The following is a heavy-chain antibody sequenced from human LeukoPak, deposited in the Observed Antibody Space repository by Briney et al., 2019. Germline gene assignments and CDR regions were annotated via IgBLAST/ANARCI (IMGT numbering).Heavy chain of an antibody. Sequence: SETLSLTCAVSGYSITSSSWWGWIRQPPGKGLECIGEINHSGSTNYNPSLKSRVTISVDTSKNQFSLKLSSVTAADTAVYYCARGRSSGWGYYYYGMDVWGQGTTVTVSS. D-gene: IGHD6-19*01. J-gene: IGHJ6*02. CDR3: ARGRSSGWGYYYYGMDV. CDR2: INHSGST. V-gene: IGHV4-4*02. CDR1: GYSITSSSW.